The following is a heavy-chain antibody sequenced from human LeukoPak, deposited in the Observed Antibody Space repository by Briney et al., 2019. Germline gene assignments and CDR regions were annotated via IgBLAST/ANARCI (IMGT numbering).Heavy chain of an antibody. CDR2: IKQDGSEK. J-gene: IGHJ4*02. CDR1: GFTFSSYW. D-gene: IGHD3-10*01. CDR3: ARDPDIYGSGSFLFDY. V-gene: IGHV3-7*01. Sequence: GGSLRLSCAASGFTFSSYWMSWVRQAPGKGLEWVANIKQDGSEKYYVDSVKGRFTISRDNSKNTLYLQMNSLRAEDTAVYYCARDPDIYGSGSFLFDYWGQGTLVTVSS.